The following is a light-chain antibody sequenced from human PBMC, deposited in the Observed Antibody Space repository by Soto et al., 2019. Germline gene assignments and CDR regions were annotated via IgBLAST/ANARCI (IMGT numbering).Light chain of an antibody. J-gene: IGLJ1*01. V-gene: IGLV2-14*03. CDR1: SSDIGASNY. CDR2: DDS. Sequence: QSALTQPASVSGSPGQSITISCTGTSSDIGASNYVSWYQQRPGKAPKLMIYDDSNRPSGVSNRFSGSKSGNTASLTISGLQAEDEADYYCSSYTTLSTLGVFGSGTKLTVL. CDR3: SSYTTLSTLGV.